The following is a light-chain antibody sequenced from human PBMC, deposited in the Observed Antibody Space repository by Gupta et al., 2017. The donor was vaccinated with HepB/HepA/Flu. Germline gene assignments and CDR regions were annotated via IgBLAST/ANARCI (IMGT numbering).Light chain of an antibody. CDR2: GDT. CDR3: QSYDSSLSGSV. V-gene: IGLV1-40*01. J-gene: IGLJ2*01. CDR1: GSNIGAGYD. Sequence: QSVLTQPPSVSGAPGQRVTIPCTGSGSNIGAGYDVNWYQHLPGKAPNVLIYGDTNRPSGVPDRFSGSKSGTSASLAITGLQAEDEADYYCQSYDSSLSGSVFGGGTKLIVL.